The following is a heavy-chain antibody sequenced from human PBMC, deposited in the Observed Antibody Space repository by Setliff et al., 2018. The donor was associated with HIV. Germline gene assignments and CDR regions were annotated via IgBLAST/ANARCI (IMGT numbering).Heavy chain of an antibody. D-gene: IGHD2-2*02. Sequence: SETLSLTCAVYGGSFSDYSWNWVRQPPGKGLEWIGEINHSGSTNYNPSLKSRVTISADTSKNQFSLKLKSVAAADTAVYYCAKGVKYLGPWGQGTLVTVS. CDR2: INHSGST. V-gene: IGHV4-34*01. CDR1: GGSFSDYS. J-gene: IGHJ5*02. CDR3: AKGVKYLGP.